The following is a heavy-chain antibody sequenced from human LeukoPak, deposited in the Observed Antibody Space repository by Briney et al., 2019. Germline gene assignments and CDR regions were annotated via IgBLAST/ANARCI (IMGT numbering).Heavy chain of an antibody. J-gene: IGHJ4*02. CDR2: ISCSGINT. CDR1: GFTFSSYA. CDR3: AKYTFSWYEDY. V-gene: IGHV3-23*01. Sequence: QPGRSLRLSCAASGFTFSSYAMSWVRQAPGKGLEWVSVISCSGINTYYADSVKGRFTISRDNSKNTLYLQMNTLRAEDTALYYCAKYTFSWYEDYWGQGTLVTVSS. D-gene: IGHD6-13*01.